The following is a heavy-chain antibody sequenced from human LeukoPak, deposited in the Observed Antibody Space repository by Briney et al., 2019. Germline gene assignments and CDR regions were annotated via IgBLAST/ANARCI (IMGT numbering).Heavy chain of an antibody. D-gene: IGHD3-9*01. J-gene: IGHJ4*02. CDR1: GFTFSSYS. V-gene: IGHV3-21*01. CDR2: ISSSSYI. Sequence: PGGSLRLSCAASGFTFSSYSMNWVRQAPGKGLEWVSSISSSSYIYYADSVKGRFTISRDNAKNSLYLQMNSLRAEDTAVYYCARDTPTHYDILTGYQYWGQGTLVTVSS. CDR3: ARDTPTHYDILTGYQY.